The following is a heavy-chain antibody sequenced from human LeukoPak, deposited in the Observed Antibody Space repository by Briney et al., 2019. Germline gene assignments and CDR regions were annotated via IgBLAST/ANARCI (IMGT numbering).Heavy chain of an antibody. CDR1: GGSFSSYY. CDR2: INHSGST. D-gene: IGHD3-10*01. V-gene: IGHV4-34*01. Sequence: SETLSLTCAVYGGSFSSYYWSWIRQPPGKGLEWIGEINHSGSTNYNPSLKSRVTISVDTSKNQFSLKLSSVTAADTAVYYCARGHSAGGLWFGELPDYFDYWGQGTLVTVSS. J-gene: IGHJ4*02. CDR3: ARGHSAGGLWFGELPDYFDY.